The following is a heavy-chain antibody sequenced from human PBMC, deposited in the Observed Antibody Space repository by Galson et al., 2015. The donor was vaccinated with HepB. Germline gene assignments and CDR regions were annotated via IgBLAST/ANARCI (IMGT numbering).Heavy chain of an antibody. V-gene: IGHV1-69*13. CDR2: IIPIFGTA. CDR3: ARGTVEERYDYVTGGWFDP. Sequence: SVKVSCKASGGTFSSYAISWVRQAPGQGLEWMGGIIPIFGTANYAQKFQGRVTITADESTSTAYMELSSLRSEDTAVYYCARGTVEERYDYVTGGWFDPWGQGTLVTVSS. CDR1: GGTFSSYA. J-gene: IGHJ5*02. D-gene: IGHD3-16*01.